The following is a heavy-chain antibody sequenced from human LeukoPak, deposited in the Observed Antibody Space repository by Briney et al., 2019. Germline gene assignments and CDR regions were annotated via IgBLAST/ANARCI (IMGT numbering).Heavy chain of an antibody. CDR1: GFTFSSYA. CDR3: AREGRRWLQLTFDY. Sequence: GSLRLSCAASGFTFSSYAMHWVRQAPGKGLEWVAVISYDGSNKYYADSVKGRFTISRDNSKNTLSLQMNSLRAEDTAVYYCAREGRRWLQLTFDYWGQGTLVTVSS. D-gene: IGHD5-24*01. V-gene: IGHV3-30-3*01. CDR2: ISYDGSNK. J-gene: IGHJ4*02.